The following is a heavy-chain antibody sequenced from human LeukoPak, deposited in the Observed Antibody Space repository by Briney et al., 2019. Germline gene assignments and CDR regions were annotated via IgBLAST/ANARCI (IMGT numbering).Heavy chain of an antibody. J-gene: IGHJ4*02. D-gene: IGHD6-19*01. CDR1: GFTFSSYE. V-gene: IGHV3-48*03. Sequence: GGSLRLSCAASGFTFSSYEMSWVRQAPGKGLEWVSYISSSGSTIYYADSVKGRFTISRDNAKNSLYLQMNSLRAEDTAVYYCAREVSAVAGYFDYWGQGTLVTVSS. CDR3: AREVSAVAGYFDY. CDR2: ISSSGSTI.